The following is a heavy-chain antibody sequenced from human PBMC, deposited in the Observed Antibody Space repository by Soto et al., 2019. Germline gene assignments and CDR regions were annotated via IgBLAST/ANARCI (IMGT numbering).Heavy chain of an antibody. CDR3: ARGLRNTEDMVVVPAAIHWFDP. D-gene: IGHD2-2*01. Sequence: SETLSLTCTVSGGSISSGGYYWSWIRQHPGKGLEWIGYIYYSGSTYYNPSLKSRVTISVDTSKNQFSLKLSSVTAADTAVYYCARGLRNTEDMVVVPAAIHWFDPWGHGTLVTVSS. CDR2: IYYSGST. V-gene: IGHV4-31*03. J-gene: IGHJ5*02. CDR1: GGSISSGGYY.